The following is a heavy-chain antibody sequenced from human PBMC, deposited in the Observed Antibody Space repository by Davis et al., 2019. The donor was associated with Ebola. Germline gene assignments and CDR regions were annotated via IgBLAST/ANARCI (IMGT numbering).Heavy chain of an antibody. Sequence: AASVKVSCKASGYSFTHYGVSWVRQAPGQGLEWMGWISPYNGKTNYAQTFEGRVTMTTDTSTSTVHMELRSLTSDDTAVYFCARDVFQPLNPVASTGFSADWGQGTLVIVSS. V-gene: IGHV1-18*01. CDR3: ARDVFQPLNPVASTGFSAD. CDR1: GYSFTHYG. CDR2: ISPYNGKT. J-gene: IGHJ4*02. D-gene: IGHD1-1*01.